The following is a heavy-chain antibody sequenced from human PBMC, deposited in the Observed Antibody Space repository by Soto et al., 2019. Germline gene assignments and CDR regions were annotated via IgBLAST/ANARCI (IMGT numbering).Heavy chain of an antibody. CDR1: GFPFSSYG. D-gene: IGHD3-10*01. J-gene: IGHJ2*01. V-gene: IGHV3-30*18. Sequence: QVQLVESGGGVVQPGRSLRLSCAASGFPFSSYGMHWVRQAPGKGLEWVAVISYDETKKYYADSVKGRFTISRDNSKNQLFLPMDRLRNEEPAVDYWGKRPLWVGEVWYFDLWGRGTLVTVSS. CDR2: ISYDETKK. CDR3: GKRPLWVGEVWYFDL.